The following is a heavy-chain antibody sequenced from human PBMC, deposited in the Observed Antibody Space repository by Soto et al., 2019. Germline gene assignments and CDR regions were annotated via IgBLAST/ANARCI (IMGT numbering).Heavy chain of an antibody. Sequence: QVQLVQSGAEVKKPGSSVRVSCKASGDTFTFYSINWVRQAPGLGLEWMGRINPILSMSNYAQRFQGRVTRTAEKSTSTAYMELSSLRSEDTAMYYWASSYGSGYRAFDYWGQGALVTVSS. CDR3: ASSYGSGYRAFDY. D-gene: IGHD3-10*01. V-gene: IGHV1-69*02. J-gene: IGHJ4*02. CDR2: INPILSMS. CDR1: GDTFTFYS.